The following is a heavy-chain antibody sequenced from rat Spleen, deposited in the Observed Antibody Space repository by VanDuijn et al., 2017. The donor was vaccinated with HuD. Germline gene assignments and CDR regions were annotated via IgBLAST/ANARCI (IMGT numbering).Heavy chain of an antibody. CDR2: ISPSGGST. CDR3: TRHLTDSFAY. Sequence: EVKLVETGGGLVQPGRSLKLSCEASGFTFSRYWMYWVRQAPTKGLEWVASISPSGGSTYYRDSVKGRFTISRDNAKSTLYLQMDSLRSEDTATYYCTRHLTDSFAYWGQGTLVTVSS. CDR1: GFTFSRYW. J-gene: IGHJ3*01. D-gene: IGHD1-3*01. V-gene: IGHV5-19*01.